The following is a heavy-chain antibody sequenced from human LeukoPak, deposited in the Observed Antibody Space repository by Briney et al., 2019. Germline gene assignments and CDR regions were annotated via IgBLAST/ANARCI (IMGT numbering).Heavy chain of an antibody. D-gene: IGHD5-18*01. V-gene: IGHV4-31*03. CDR2: IYYSGST. J-gene: IGHJ3*02. Sequence: SETLSLTCTVSGGSISSGGYYWSWIRKHPGKGLEWIGYIYYSGSTYYTPSLKSRVTISVDTSKNQFSLKLSSVTAADTAMYYCARVEGPSYENAFDIWGQGTMVTVSS. CDR3: ARVEGPSYENAFDI. CDR1: GGSISSGGYY.